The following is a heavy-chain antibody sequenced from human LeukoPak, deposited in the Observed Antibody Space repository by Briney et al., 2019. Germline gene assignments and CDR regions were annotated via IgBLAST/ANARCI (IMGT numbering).Heavy chain of an antibody. CDR3: AKDWALYCGGDCYFNY. CDR1: GFIFNNYG. J-gene: IGHJ4*02. CDR2: ISYDGSNK. D-gene: IGHD2-21*02. V-gene: IGHV3-30*18. Sequence: GGSLGLSCAASGFIFNNYGMHWVRQAPGKGLEWVAVISYDGSNKNYADSVKGRFTISRDSSKNTVYLQMNSLRVEDTAVYYCAKDWALYCGGDCYFNYWGQGTLVTVSS.